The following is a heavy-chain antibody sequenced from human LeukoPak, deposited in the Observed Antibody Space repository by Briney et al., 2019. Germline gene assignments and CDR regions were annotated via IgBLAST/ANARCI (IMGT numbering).Heavy chain of an antibody. CDR1: GFTFSSYG. CDR3: ARESFAARWD. V-gene: IGHV3-30*02. D-gene: IGHD6-6*01. Sequence: PGGSLRLSCAASGFTFSSYGMHWVRQAPGKGLEWVAFIRYDGSNKYYADSVKGRFTISRDNAKNSLYLQMNSLTAEDTAVYYCARESFAARWDWGQGTLVTVSS. CDR2: IRYDGSNK. J-gene: IGHJ4*02.